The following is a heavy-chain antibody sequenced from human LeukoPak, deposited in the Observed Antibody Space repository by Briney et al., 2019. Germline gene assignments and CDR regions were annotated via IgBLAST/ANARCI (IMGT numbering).Heavy chain of an antibody. V-gene: IGHV4-59*08. D-gene: IGHD5-24*01. CDR3: ARVWMATANDAFDI. CDR2: IYYSGST. CDR1: GGSISSYY. Sequence: PSETLSLTCTVSGGSISSYYWSWIRQPPGKGLEWIGYIYYSGSTYYNPSLKSRVTISVDTSKNQFSQKLSSVTAADTAVYYCARVWMATANDAFDIWGQGTMVTVSS. J-gene: IGHJ3*02.